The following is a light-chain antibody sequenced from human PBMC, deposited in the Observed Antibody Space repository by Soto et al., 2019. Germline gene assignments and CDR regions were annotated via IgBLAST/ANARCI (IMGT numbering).Light chain of an antibody. J-gene: IGKJ1*01. V-gene: IGKV3-15*01. Sequence: EIVTTQSPATLSLSPGERATLSCRASQSVSNNLAWYQQRPGQAPRLLIYGASTRATGIPARFSGSGSGTEFTLTISSLQSEDFAVYYCQQYNNWPPWTFGQGTKVDIK. CDR1: QSVSNN. CDR3: QQYNNWPPWT. CDR2: GAS.